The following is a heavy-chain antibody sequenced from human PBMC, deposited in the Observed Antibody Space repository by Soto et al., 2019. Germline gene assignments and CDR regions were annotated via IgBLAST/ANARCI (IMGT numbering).Heavy chain of an antibody. V-gene: IGHV3-23*01. Sequence: EVQLLESGGALVQPGGSLRLSCAASGFTFNNYAMGWVRQAPETGLEWVSAITGAGSDTYYIASVRGRFTISRDNSKNTLYLQMNSLRAEDTAIYYCAKLGSSVWSTHYYFDYWGQGALVTVSS. CDR3: AKLGSSVWSTHYYFDY. CDR1: GFTFNNYA. J-gene: IGHJ4*02. D-gene: IGHD3-16*01. CDR2: ITGAGSDT.